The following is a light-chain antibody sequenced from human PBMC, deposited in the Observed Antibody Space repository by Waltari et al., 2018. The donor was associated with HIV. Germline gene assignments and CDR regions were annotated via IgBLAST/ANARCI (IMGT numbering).Light chain of an antibody. CDR2: GNN. CDR1: KSNIGAGYE. J-gene: IGLJ2*01. V-gene: IGLV1-40*01. CDR3: QSYDSSLTTTV. Sequence: QSVLTQPPSVSGDQGQRVTISCTGSKSNIGAGYEVHWYQQVPGTAPKLLISGNNNRASGVPDRFSGSKSGTSASLAISGLQAEDEAEYHCQSYDSSLTTTVFGGGTKLTVL.